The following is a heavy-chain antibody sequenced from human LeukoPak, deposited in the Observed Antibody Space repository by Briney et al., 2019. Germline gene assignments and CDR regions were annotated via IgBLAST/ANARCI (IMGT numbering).Heavy chain of an antibody. J-gene: IGHJ4*02. Sequence: SQTLSLTCAISGDSVSTNSAAWNWIRQSPSRGLEWLGRTYYRSNWYNDYAVSVKSRITINPDTSKNQFSLQLTSVTPEDTAVYYCARGTYYDYVWGSYPFDYWGQGTLVTVSS. V-gene: IGHV6-1*01. D-gene: IGHD3-16*02. CDR1: GDSVSTNSAA. CDR3: ARGTYYDYVWGSYPFDY. CDR2: TYYRSNWYN.